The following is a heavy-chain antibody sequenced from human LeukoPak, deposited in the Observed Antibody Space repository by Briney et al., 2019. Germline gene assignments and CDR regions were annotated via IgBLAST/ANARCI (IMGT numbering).Heavy chain of an antibody. V-gene: IGHV3-53*01. D-gene: IGHD3-10*01. CDR3: AKTRGGLLDYFDY. Sequence: GGSLILSCAASGFSVSSNYMSWVRQAPGKGLEWVSVIYSGGSTSHADSVKGRFTISRDNLKNTVYLQMNTLRGEDSAIYYCAKTRGGLLDYFDYWGQRTLVTVSS. J-gene: IGHJ4*02. CDR1: GFSVSSNY. CDR2: IYSGGST.